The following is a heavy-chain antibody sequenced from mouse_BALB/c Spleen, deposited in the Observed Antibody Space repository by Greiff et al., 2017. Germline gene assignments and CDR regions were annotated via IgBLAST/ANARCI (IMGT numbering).Heavy chain of an antibody. Sequence: QVQLQQSGAELVKPGASVKLSCKASGYTFTSYYMYWVKQRPGQGLEWIGGINPSNGGTNFNEKFKSKATLTVDKSSSTAYMQLSSLTSEDSAVYYCTREGGRAWFAYWGQGTLVTVSA. V-gene: IGHV1S81*02. D-gene: IGHD3-3*01. CDR1: GYTFTSYY. CDR3: TREGGRAWFAY. CDR2: INPSNGGT. J-gene: IGHJ3*01.